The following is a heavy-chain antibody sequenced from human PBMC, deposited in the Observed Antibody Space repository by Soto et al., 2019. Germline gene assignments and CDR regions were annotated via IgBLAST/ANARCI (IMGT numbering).Heavy chain of an antibody. Sequence: SETLSLTCSVSGDYVSSAGYSWSWIRQPPGKGLEWIGYVYQSGRTYGSVTTSYNPSLKSRVTISVDRSTNQFSLKLISVTAADTAVYFCARGQSIVAAIDYFDYWGQGSLVTVSS. J-gene: IGHJ4*02. V-gene: IGHV4-30-4*07. CDR2: VYQSGRT. CDR1: GDYVSSAGYS. CDR3: ARGQSIVAAIDYFDY. D-gene: IGHD5-12*01.